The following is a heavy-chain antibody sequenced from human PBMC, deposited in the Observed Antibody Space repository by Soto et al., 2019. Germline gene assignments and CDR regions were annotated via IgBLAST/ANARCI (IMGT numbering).Heavy chain of an antibody. J-gene: IGHJ4*02. D-gene: IGHD3-22*01. CDR2: IYYSGST. CDR1: GGSISSYN. Sequence: EQLQESGPGLVKPSETLSLTCTVSGGSISSYNWNWIRQPPGKGLEWIGYIYYSGSTNYNPSLKSRVTISVDTSKNQFSLRLSSVTAADTAVYYCATIPPYYYGSSGFLDYWGQGTLVTVSS. V-gene: IGHV4-59*01. CDR3: ATIPPYYYGSSGFLDY.